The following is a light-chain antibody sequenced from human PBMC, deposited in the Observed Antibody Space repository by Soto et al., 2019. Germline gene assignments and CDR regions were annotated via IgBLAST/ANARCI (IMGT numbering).Light chain of an antibody. CDR3: QQSYSTPRT. Sequence: DIVMTQSPDSLAVSLGERATINCKSSQSVLYSSNNKNYLTWYQQKPGQSPKVLIYWASTRESGVPDRLSGSGSGTDFTLTISTLQAEDAAVYYCQQSYSTPRTFGQGTKVEIK. V-gene: IGKV4-1*01. CDR2: WAS. CDR1: QSVLYSSNNKNY. J-gene: IGKJ1*01.